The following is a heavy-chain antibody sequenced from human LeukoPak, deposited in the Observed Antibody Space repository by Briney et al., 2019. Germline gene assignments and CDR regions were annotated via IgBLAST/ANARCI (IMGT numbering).Heavy chain of an antibody. CDR1: GFTFSSYW. J-gene: IGHJ5*02. Sequence: LPGGSLRLSCAASGFTFSSYWMHWVRQAPGKGLVWVSRINSDGSSTSYADSVKGRFTISRDNAKNSLYLQMNSLRAEDTAVYYCARGSGYSYGSWFDPWGQGTLVTVSS. V-gene: IGHV3-74*01. CDR2: INSDGSST. D-gene: IGHD3-10*01. CDR3: ARGSGYSYGSWFDP.